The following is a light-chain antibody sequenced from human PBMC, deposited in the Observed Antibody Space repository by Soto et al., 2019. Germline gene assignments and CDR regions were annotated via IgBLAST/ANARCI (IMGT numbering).Light chain of an antibody. Sequence: DIQMTQSPSSLSVSLGDSVTITCRASQSISTYLNWYQQKNGKAPKLLIYAASSLQSGVPSRFGGSGYGTDFNLTISSLQTEDFAAYYCQQSYMTPRTFGQGTKVDIK. CDR3: QQSYMTPRT. V-gene: IGKV1-39*01. J-gene: IGKJ1*01. CDR1: QSISTY. CDR2: AAS.